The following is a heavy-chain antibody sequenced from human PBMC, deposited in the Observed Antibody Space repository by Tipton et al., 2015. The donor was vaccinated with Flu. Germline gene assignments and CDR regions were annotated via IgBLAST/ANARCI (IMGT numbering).Heavy chain of an antibody. CDR1: GVSFSAYQ. CDR3: ARRSIWNYGGLAAFDI. Sequence: LRLSCAVYGVSFSAYQWTWIRQSPGKGLEWIGEINQSGSTKYNPSLKSRVSMSVDTSENQFSLRLTSVTAADTAIYYCARRSIWNYGGLAAFDIWGQGTKVTVSS. J-gene: IGHJ3*02. CDR2: INQSGST. D-gene: IGHD1-7*01. V-gene: IGHV4-34*01.